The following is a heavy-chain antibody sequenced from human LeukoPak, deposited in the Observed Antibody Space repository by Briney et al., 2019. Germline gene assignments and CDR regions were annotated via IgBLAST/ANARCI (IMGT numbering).Heavy chain of an antibody. Sequence: SETLSLTCAVSGGSISSGGYSWSWIRQPPGKGLAWIGEINHSGSTNYNPSLKSRVTISVDTSKNQFSLKLSSVTAADTAVYYCAGQRITIFGVVIPLNYWGQGTLVTVSS. J-gene: IGHJ4*02. CDR1: GGSISSGGYS. D-gene: IGHD3-3*01. CDR2: INHSGST. V-gene: IGHV4-30-2*01. CDR3: AGQRITIFGVVIPLNY.